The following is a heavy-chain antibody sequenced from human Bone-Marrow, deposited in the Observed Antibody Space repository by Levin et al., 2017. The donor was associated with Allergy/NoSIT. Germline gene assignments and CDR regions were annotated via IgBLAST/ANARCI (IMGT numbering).Heavy chain of an antibody. V-gene: IGHV1-8*01. J-gene: IGHJ6*02. CDR2: MNPNSGNT. CDR1: GYTFTGHD. Sequence: PGESLKISCKAYGYTFTGHDINWVRQAPGQGLEWMGWMNPNSGNTGHARKFLDRLTMTRSTSITTAYMELRSLSSEDTGVYYCARGLGRYLDYGMDVWGQGTTVTVFS. D-gene: IGHD1-26*01. CDR3: ARGLGRYLDYGMDV.